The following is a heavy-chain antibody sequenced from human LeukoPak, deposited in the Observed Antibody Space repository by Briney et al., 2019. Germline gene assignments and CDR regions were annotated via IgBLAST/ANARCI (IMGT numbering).Heavy chain of an antibody. D-gene: IGHD2-15*01. CDR1: GFTFSSYW. V-gene: IGHV3-7*05. J-gene: IGHJ4*02. Sequence: GGSLRLSCAASGFTFSSYWMSWVRQAPGKGLEWVANIKEDGSEKYYVDSVKGRFTISRDNAKNSLYLQMNSLRAEDTAVYYCARSLGYCSAGSCFPFDYWGQGTLVTVSS. CDR2: IKEDGSEK. CDR3: ARSLGYCSAGSCFPFDY.